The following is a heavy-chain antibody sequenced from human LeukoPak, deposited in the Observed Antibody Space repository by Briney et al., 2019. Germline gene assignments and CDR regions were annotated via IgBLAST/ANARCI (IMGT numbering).Heavy chain of an antibody. Sequence: PGGSLRLSCAASGFTFSSYEMNWVRQAPGKGLEWVSYISSSGSTVYYADSVKGRFTISRDNAKNSLYLQMNSLTAEDTALYYCAKLTRTDGVNNWGQGTLVTVSS. V-gene: IGHV3-48*03. CDR2: ISSSGSTV. CDR1: GFTFSSYE. J-gene: IGHJ4*02. D-gene: IGHD4-23*01. CDR3: AKLTRTDGVNN.